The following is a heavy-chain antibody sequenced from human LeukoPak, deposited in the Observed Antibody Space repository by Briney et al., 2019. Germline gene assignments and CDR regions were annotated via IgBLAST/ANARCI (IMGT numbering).Heavy chain of an antibody. CDR1: GYSISSGYY. J-gene: IGHJ6*02. CDR2: IYHSGST. Sequence: SETLSLTCTVSGYSISSGYYWGWIRQPPGKGLEWIGSIYHSGSTYYNPSLKSRVTISVDTSKNQFSLKLSSVTAADTAVYYCARGLVGANYYYGMDVWGQGTTVTVSS. CDR3: ARGLVGANYYYGMDV. V-gene: IGHV4-38-2*02. D-gene: IGHD1-26*01.